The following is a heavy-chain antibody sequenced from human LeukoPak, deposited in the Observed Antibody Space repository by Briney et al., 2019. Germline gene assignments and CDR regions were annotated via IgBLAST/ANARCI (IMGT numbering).Heavy chain of an antibody. Sequence: GGSLRLSCAASGFTFSSHGMHWVRQAPGKGLEWVAVIWYDGSNKYYADSVKGRFTISRDNSKNTLYLQMNSLRAADTAVYYCAKDGAHQLKPFVDIWGQGTMVTVSS. V-gene: IGHV3-33*06. CDR1: GFTFSSHG. CDR2: IWYDGSNK. CDR3: AKDGAHQLKPFVDI. D-gene: IGHD1-1*01. J-gene: IGHJ3*02.